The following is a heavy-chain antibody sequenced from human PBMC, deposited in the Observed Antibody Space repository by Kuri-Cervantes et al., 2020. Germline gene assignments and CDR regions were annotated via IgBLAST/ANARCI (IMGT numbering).Heavy chain of an antibody. CDR2: MYYSVTT. V-gene: IGHV4-39*02. J-gene: IGHJ4*02. CDR1: GDPIIRSRYY. D-gene: IGHD3-22*01. Sequence: SETLSLTCTASGDPIIRSRYYWGWIRQSPGMGLEWIGSMYYSVTTYYNPSLKSRVTMSADPSKNHFSLNLSSVTAADTAVYYCASVGFGYDSGEGETILSSAVDYWGQGTLVTVSS. CDR3: ASVGFGYDSGEGETILSSAVDY.